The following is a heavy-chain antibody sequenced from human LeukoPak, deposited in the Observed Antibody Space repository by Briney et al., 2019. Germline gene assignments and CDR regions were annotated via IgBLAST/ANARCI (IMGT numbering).Heavy chain of an antibody. CDR2: INSIGST. V-gene: IGHV4-59*12. J-gene: IGHJ5*02. Sequence: PSETLSLTCTVSGVFMRNYYWSWIRQPPGKGLEWIGHINSIGSTKYNPSLKSRVTISVDTSKNQFSLKLSSVTAADTAVYYCARVQSRLSWFDPWGQGTLVTVSS. CDR1: GVFMRNYY. CDR3: ARVQSRLSWFDP.